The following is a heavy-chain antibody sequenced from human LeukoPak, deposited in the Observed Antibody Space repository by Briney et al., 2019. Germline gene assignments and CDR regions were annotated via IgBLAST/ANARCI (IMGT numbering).Heavy chain of an antibody. V-gene: IGHV5-51*01. J-gene: IGHJ3*02. D-gene: IGHD2-2*02. CDR3: ARQKSKDIVVVPAAIDGAFDI. CDR1: GYRFTSYW. Sequence: GGSLKISWKGSGYRFTSYWIGWGRQMPGKGLEGMGIIYPGDSDTRYSPSGQGQVTISADKSISTAYLQWSSLKASDTAMYYCARQKSKDIVVVPAAIDGAFDIWGQGTMVTVSS. CDR2: IYPGDSDT.